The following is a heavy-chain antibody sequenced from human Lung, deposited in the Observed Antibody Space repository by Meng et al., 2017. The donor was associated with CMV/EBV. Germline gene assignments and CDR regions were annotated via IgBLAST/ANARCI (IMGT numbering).Heavy chain of an antibody. V-gene: IGHV1-8*01. CDR2: MNPNSGNT. D-gene: IGHD3-16*01. CDR1: GYSFITDD. J-gene: IGHJ6*02. Sequence: ASVXVSCKASGYSFITDDINWVRQAAGQGPEWMGWMNPNSGNTGYAQKFQGRVTMTRNVSTRTAYMELTSLRSEDTAVYYCARSLVHSAMDVSGQGTAVTVSS. CDR3: ARSLVHSAMDV.